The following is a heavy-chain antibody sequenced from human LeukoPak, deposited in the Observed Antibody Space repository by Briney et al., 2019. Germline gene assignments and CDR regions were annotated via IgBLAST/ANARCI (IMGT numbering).Heavy chain of an antibody. Sequence: ASVKVSCKASNYTFTSYGISWVRQAPGQGLEWMAWINAYNGDTNYAQKFQGRVTLTTEPSTSTAYMELRSLRSDDTAVYFCARDGSGVWFDYSGQGTPVTVSS. CDR2: INAYNGDT. D-gene: IGHD3-10*01. CDR1: NYTFTSYG. V-gene: IGHV1-18*01. J-gene: IGHJ4*02. CDR3: ARDGSGVWFDY.